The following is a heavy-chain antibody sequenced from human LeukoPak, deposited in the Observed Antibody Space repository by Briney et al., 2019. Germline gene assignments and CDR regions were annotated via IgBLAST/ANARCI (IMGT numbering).Heavy chain of an antibody. CDR1: GFTFSDYY. V-gene: IGHV3-7*01. J-gene: IGHJ3*02. D-gene: IGHD6-19*01. CDR3: ARAIGWRDAFDI. Sequence: PGGSLRLSCAASGFTFSDYYMSWVRQAPGKGLEWMANIKQDGSEKFYVDSVKGRFTISRDNAKNSVFLQMNSLRAEDMAVYYCARAIGWRDAFDIWGQGTVVIVSS. CDR2: IKQDGSEK.